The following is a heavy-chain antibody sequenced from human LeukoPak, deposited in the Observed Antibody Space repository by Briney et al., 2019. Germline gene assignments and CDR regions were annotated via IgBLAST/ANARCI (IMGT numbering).Heavy chain of an antibody. D-gene: IGHD6-19*01. Sequence: GGPLRLSCAASGLTFSSYAMSWVRQAPGKGLEWVPSISGGGGSTYYADSVKGRFTFSRDNSKNTLYLQMNSLRAEDTAVYYCVKASRGWYNFDDWGQGTLVTVSS. J-gene: IGHJ4*02. CDR3: VKASRGWYNFDD. V-gene: IGHV3-23*01. CDR1: GLTFSSYA. CDR2: ISGGGGST.